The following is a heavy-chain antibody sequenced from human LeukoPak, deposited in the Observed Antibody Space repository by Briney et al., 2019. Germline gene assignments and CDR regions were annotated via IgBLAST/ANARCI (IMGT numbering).Heavy chain of an antibody. V-gene: IGHV4-4*07. J-gene: IGHJ4*02. CDR1: GGSISNYY. D-gene: IGHD2/OR15-2a*01. Sequence: SETLSLTCSVSGGSISNYYWNWIRQPAGKGLEWIGRIYASGSTNYNPSLKSRVTISMDKSKNHFSLKLKSVTAADTGFYYCARDFYGDDGHHPFDYWGQGIQVTVSS. CDR2: IYASGST. CDR3: ARDFYGDDGHHPFDY.